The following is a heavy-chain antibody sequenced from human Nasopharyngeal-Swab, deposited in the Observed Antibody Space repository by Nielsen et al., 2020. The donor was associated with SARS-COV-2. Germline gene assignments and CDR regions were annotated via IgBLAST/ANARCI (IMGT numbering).Heavy chain of an antibody. CDR3: ARATSGYDILTGYYKTPTFDY. D-gene: IGHD3-9*01. J-gene: IGHJ4*02. CDR1: GYTFTSYD. V-gene: IGHV1-8*01. CDR2: MNPNSGNT. Sequence: APVKVSCKASGYTFTSYDINWVRQATGQGLEWMGWMNPNSGNTGYAQKFQGRVTMTRNTSISTAYMELSRLRSDDTAVYYCARATSGYDILTGYYKTPTFDYWGQGTLVTVSS.